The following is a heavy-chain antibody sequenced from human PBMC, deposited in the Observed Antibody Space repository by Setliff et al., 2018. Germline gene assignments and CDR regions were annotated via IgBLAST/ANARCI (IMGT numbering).Heavy chain of an antibody. V-gene: IGHV4-59*11. CDR2: IQYSGTT. CDR1: GGSSSSHY. Sequence: SLTCTVSGGSSSSHYLSWIRQPPGKGLEWIGYIQYSGTTNYNPSLKSRVTHSLDTAKNQFSLELRAVTAADTALYYCARENGYCSGGACYFMFDYWGRGTQVTVSS. D-gene: IGHD2-15*01. J-gene: IGHJ4*02. CDR3: ARENGYCSGGACYFMFDY.